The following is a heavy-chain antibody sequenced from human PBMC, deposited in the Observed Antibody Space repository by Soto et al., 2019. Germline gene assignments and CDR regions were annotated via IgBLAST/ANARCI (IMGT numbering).Heavy chain of an antibody. Sequence: QITLKESGPTLVKPTQTLTLTCTFSGFSLSTRGVAVGWFRQPPGKALEWLALIYWDEDKWYSPSLKSRLTITDDTSKTQVVLTMTIMDPVDTATYYCAHRPRGYAYYFDYWGQGTLVTVSS. V-gene: IGHV2-5*02. CDR1: GFSLSTRGVA. J-gene: IGHJ4*02. CDR3: AHRPRGYAYYFDY. D-gene: IGHD5-12*01. CDR2: IYWDEDK.